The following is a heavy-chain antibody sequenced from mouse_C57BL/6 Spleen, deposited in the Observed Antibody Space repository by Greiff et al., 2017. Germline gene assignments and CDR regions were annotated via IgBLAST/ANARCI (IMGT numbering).Heavy chain of an antibody. CDR3: AREGYYGSPYDFDY. J-gene: IGHJ2*01. V-gene: IGHV5-4*01. Sequence: EVKLVESGGGLVKPGGSLKLSCAASGFTFSSYAMSWVRQTPDKRLEWVATISDGGSYTYYPDNVKGRFTISRDNAKNNLYLQMSHLKSEDTAMYYCAREGYYGSPYDFDYWGQGTTLTVSS. CDR1: GFTFSSYA. CDR2: ISDGGSYT. D-gene: IGHD1-1*01.